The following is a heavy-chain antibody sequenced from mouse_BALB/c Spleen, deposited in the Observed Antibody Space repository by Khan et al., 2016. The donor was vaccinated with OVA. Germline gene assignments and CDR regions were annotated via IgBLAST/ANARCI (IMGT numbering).Heavy chain of an antibody. Sequence: EVKLEVSGPGLVKPSQSLSITCTVTGYSITSGYGWNWIRQFPGNKLEWMGYISYSGGTTYNPSLKSRISITRDTSKNQFFLQLNSVTTEDTATYYWARTASIKYWGQGTTLTVSS. D-gene: IGHD1-2*01. CDR3: ARTASIKY. CDR1: GYSITSGYG. J-gene: IGHJ2*01. CDR2: ISYSGGT. V-gene: IGHV3-2*02.